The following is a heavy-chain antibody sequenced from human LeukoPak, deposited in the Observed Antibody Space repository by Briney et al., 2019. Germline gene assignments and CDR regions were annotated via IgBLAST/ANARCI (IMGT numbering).Heavy chain of an antibody. CDR2: ISSSSSYI. V-gene: IGHV3-21*04. Sequence: GGSLKLSCAASGFTFSSYSMNLVRQAPGKGLEWVSSISSSSSYIYYADSVKGRFTISRDNSKNTLYLQMNSLRAEDTAIYYCAKDDAWLRFLYWGQGTLVTVSS. CDR1: GFTFSSYS. CDR3: AKDDAWLRFLY. J-gene: IGHJ4*02. D-gene: IGHD5-12*01.